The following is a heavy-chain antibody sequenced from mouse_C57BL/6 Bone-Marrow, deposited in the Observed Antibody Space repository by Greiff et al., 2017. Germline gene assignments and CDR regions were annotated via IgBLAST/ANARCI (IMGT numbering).Heavy chain of an antibody. D-gene: IGHD2-4*01. CDR1: GFNIKDDY. J-gene: IGHJ4*01. CDR3: TTLYDYGAMDY. Sequence: EVKLQQSGAELVRPGASVKLSCTASGFNIKDDYMHWVKQRPEQGLEWIGWIDPENGDTEYASKFQGKATITADTSSNTAYLQLSSLTSEDTAVYYCTTLYDYGAMDYWGQGTSVTVSS. V-gene: IGHV14-4*01. CDR2: IDPENGDT.